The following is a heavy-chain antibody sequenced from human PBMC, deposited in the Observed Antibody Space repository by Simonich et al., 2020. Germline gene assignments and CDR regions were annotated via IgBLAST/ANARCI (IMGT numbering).Heavy chain of an antibody. D-gene: IGHD5-12*01. J-gene: IGHJ4*02. CDR3: ASSKLATIDY. CDR1: GYTFTGYY. CDR2: INPNTVGK. V-gene: IGHV1-2*02. Sequence: QVQLVQSGAEVKKPGASVKVSCKASGYTFTGYYMHWVRQAPGQGLEWMGWINPNTVGKNYAKKVQGRVTMTRDTSISTAYMELSRLRSEDTAVYYCASSKLATIDYWGQGTLVTVSS.